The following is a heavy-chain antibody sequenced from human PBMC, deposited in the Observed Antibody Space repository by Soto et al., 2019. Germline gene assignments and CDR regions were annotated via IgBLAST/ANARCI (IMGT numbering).Heavy chain of an antibody. J-gene: IGHJ5*02. CDR1: GFTFSSYA. V-gene: IGHV3-23*01. D-gene: IGHD2-2*01. CDR3: ARDLGYCSSTSCYENWFDP. CDR2: ITGSAGDT. Sequence: GGSLRLSCAASGFTFSSYAMSWVRQAPGKGLEWVSAITGSAGDTYHADSVKGRFTISRDNAKNSLYLQMNSLRAEDTAVYYCARDLGYCSSTSCYENWFDPWGQGTLVTSPQ.